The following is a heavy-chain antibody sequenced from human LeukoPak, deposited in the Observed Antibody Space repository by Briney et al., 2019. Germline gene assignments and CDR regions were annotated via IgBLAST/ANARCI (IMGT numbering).Heavy chain of an antibody. V-gene: IGHV4-59*08. Sequence: SPETLSLTCAVSGTSITNYYWSWIRQPPGKGLEWIGYISYSGNTNYNPSLKSRVTISLDTSKNQFSLKVSTVTAADTAVYYCARHGARMTEKAAFDIWGQGTMVTVSS. D-gene: IGHD1-14*01. J-gene: IGHJ3*02. CDR1: GTSITNYY. CDR2: ISYSGNT. CDR3: ARHGARMTEKAAFDI.